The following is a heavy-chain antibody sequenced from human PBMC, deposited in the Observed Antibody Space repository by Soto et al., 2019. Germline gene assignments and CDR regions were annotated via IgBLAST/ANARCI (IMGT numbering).Heavy chain of an antibody. CDR2: IDTDDES. V-gene: IGHV3-13*01. Sequence: GSLRLSCAASGFILSDHDIHWVRQPTGKGLEWVSGIDTDDESYYADSVKGRFTISRENVKNSLYLQMNSLRVGDTAVYFCSRGVLPGSMDVWGEGTTVTVSS. J-gene: IGHJ6*04. CDR3: SRGVLPGSMDV. CDR1: GFILSDHD.